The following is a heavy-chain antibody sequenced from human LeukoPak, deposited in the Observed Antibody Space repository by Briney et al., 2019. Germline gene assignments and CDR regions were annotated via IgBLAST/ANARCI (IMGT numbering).Heavy chain of an antibody. Sequence: SETLSLTCTVSGGSISSYYWSWTRQPPGKGLELIGYIYYSGSTNYNPSLKSRVTISVDTSKNQFSLKLSSVTAADTAVYYCARDLGYCSGGSCYSGYFQHWGQGTLVTVSS. J-gene: IGHJ1*01. CDR3: ARDLGYCSGGSCYSGYFQH. V-gene: IGHV4-59*01. D-gene: IGHD2-15*01. CDR1: GGSISSYY. CDR2: IYYSGST.